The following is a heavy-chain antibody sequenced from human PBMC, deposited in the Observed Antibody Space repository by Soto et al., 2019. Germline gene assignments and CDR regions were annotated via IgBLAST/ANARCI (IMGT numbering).Heavy chain of an antibody. J-gene: IGHJ2*01. Sequence: QVQLQESGPGLVKPSETLSLTCTVSGGSISTYYWSWIRQPPGKGLEWIGYIYYTGSTNYNPALNGRVTQSVDTSKNQFSLTLSSVAAADTAVYYCARRAVGNWFFDLWGRGTLVTVSS. V-gene: IGHV4-59*08. CDR2: IYYTGST. CDR1: GGSISTYY. D-gene: IGHD6-19*01. CDR3: ARRAVGNWFFDL.